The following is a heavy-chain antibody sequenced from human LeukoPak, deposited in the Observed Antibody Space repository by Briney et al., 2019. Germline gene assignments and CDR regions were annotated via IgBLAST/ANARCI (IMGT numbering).Heavy chain of an antibody. V-gene: IGHV3-30*04. D-gene: IGHD6-13*01. J-gene: IGHJ4*02. CDR2: ISYDGSNK. CDR3: AREGVPSSSWDPWGVGYIDY. Sequence: PGGSLRLSCAASGFTFSSYAMHWVRQAPGKGLEWVAVISYDGSNKYYADSVKGRFTISRDNSKNTLYLQMNSLRAEDTAVYYCAREGVPSSSWDPWGVGYIDYWGQGTLVTVSS. CDR1: GFTFSSYA.